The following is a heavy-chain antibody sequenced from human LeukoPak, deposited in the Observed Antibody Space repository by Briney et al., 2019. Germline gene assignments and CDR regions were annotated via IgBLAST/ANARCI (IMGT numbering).Heavy chain of an antibody. CDR2: ISITSRTT. V-gene: IGHV3-48*02. CDR1: GFTFTTYS. CDR3: ATEKAFAFDI. Sequence: PGGFLRLSCAASGFTFTTYSMNWVRQAPGKGLQWVSYISITSRTTNYADSVKGRFTISRGSAKNSLYLQMNSLRDEDTAAYYCATEKAFAFDIWGQGTVVTVSS. J-gene: IGHJ3*02.